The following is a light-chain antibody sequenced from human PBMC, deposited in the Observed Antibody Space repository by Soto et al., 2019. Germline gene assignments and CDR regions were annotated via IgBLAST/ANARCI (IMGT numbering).Light chain of an antibody. V-gene: IGKV1-39*01. J-gene: IGKJ5*01. CDR3: QQSYSIPIT. CDR1: QSISSY. Sequence: DIQMTQSTSSLSASVGDKVTITCRASQSISSYLNWYQQKPGIAPNLVIYAASNLESGVPSRFSGSGSGTDFTLTISSLQPEDFATYYCQQSYSIPITFGQGTRLEIK. CDR2: AAS.